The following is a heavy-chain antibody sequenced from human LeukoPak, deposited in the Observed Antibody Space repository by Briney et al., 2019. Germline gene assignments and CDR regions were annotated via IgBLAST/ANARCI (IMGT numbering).Heavy chain of an antibody. CDR2: ISAYNGNT. CDR3: ARGGRSNIVVVPAAHTYDY. Sequence: ASVKVSCKASGYTFTSYGISRVRQAPGQGLEWMGWISAYNGNTNYAQKLQGRVTMTTDTSTSTAYMELRSLRSDDTAVYYCARGGRSNIVVVPAAHTYDYWGQGTLVTVSS. J-gene: IGHJ4*02. V-gene: IGHV1-18*04. D-gene: IGHD2-2*01. CDR1: GYTFTSYG.